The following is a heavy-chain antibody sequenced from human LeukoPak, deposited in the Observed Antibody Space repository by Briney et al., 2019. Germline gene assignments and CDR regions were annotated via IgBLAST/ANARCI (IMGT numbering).Heavy chain of an antibody. CDR3: AREKMLP. J-gene: IGHJ4*02. CDR2: IKHDGSEK. V-gene: IGHV3-7*01. CDR1: RFTFSTYW. D-gene: IGHD3-10*02. Sequence: GGSLRLSCAASRFTFSTYWMNWVRQAPGKGLEWVANIKHDGSEKYYVDSVMGRFTISRDNAKNSLYLQMNSLRAEDTAVYYCAREKMLPWGQGTLVTVSS.